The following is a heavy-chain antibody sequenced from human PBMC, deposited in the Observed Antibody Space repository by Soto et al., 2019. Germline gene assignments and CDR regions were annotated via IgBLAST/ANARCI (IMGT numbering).Heavy chain of an antibody. CDR1: GGSISTHY. D-gene: IGHD2-2*01. J-gene: IGHJ5*02. V-gene: IGHV4-59*08. CDR3: AGTDTVVVPAGGNWFDP. Sequence: SSETLSLTCTVSGGSISTHYWNWIRQPPGKGLEWIGYIYYSGSTNYNPSLKSRVTISVDTSKNQFSLKLSSVTAADTAVYYCAGTDTVVVPAGGNWFDPWGQGTLVTFAS. CDR2: IYYSGST.